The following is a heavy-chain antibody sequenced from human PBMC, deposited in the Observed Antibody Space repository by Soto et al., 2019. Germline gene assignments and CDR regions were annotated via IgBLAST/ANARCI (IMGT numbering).Heavy chain of an antibody. D-gene: IGHD3-3*01. J-gene: IGHJ5*02. V-gene: IGHV1-58*02. CDR1: GFTFTTSG. CDR2: IVVGSGNT. CDR3: AAVVPPSGILERLGLDP. Sequence: SVKVSCKASGFTFTTSGIHWVRQARGQDLEWMGWIVVGSGNTKYNQKFQERVTLTRDMATDTAYMDLRSLTSADTAIYYCAAVVPPSGILERLGLDPWGQGTLVTVSS.